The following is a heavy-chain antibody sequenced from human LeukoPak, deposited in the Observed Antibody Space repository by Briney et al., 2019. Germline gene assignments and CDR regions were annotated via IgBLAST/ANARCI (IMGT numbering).Heavy chain of an antibody. V-gene: IGHV3-7*01. J-gene: IGHJ4*02. CDR3: ARDLGGGYYLLDIDY. D-gene: IGHD3-22*01. Sequence: GGSLRLSCAASGFTFSSFWMSWVRQAPGKGLEWVANIKQDGSEKYYVGSVEGRFTISRDNAKNSLYLQMNSLRVEDTAVYYCARDLGGGYYLLDIDYWGQGTLVTVSS. CDR2: IKQDGSEK. CDR1: GFTFSSFW.